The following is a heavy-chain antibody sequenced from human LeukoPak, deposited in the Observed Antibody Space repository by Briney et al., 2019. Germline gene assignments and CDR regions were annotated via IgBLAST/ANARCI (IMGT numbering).Heavy chain of an antibody. V-gene: IGHV3-23*01. J-gene: IGHJ3*02. CDR3: AKLDSGPGYGDYGAFDI. Sequence: GGSPRPSCAASGFTFSSYAMSWVRQAPGKGLEWVSAISGSGGSTYYADSVKGRFTISRDNSKNTLYLQMNSLRAEDTAVYYCAKLDSGPGYGDYGAFDIWGQGTMVTVSS. D-gene: IGHD4-17*01. CDR2: ISGSGGST. CDR1: GFTFSSYA.